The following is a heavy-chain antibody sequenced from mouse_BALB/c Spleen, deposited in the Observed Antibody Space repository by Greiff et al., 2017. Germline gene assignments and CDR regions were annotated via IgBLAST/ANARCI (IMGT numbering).Heavy chain of an antibody. J-gene: IGHJ4*01. CDR1: GYTFTDYW. D-gene: IGHD1-1*01. Sequence: VQLQQPGAELVMPGASVKMSCKASGYTFTDYWMHWVKQRPGQGLEWIGAIDTSDSYTSYNQKFKGKATLTVDESSSTAYMQLSSLTSEDSAVYYCARSYYGSTYGMDYWGQGTSVTVSS. CDR2: IDTSDSYT. CDR3: ARSYYGSTYGMDY. V-gene: IGHV1-69*01.